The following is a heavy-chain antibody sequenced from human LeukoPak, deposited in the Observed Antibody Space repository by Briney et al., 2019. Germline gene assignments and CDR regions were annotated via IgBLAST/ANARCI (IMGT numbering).Heavy chain of an antibody. V-gene: IGHV3-48*03. CDR2: ISSSGSDI. J-gene: IGHJ6*03. CDR3: ARDQYGSGDGYYMDV. Sequence: PGRSLRLSCAASGFTFSSYDMNWVRQAPGKGLEWVSYISSSGSDIYYADSVKGRFTISRDNAKNSLYLQMNSLRAEDTAVYYCARDQYGSGDGYYMDVWGKGTTVTISS. D-gene: IGHD3-10*01. CDR1: GFTFSSYD.